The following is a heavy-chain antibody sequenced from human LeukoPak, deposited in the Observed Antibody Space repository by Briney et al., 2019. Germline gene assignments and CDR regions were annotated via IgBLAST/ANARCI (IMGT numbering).Heavy chain of an antibody. CDR3: ARLGERFHFDY. Sequence: SETLSLTCTVSGGSISSYYWSWIRQPPGKGLEWIGYIYTSGSTNYNPSLKSRVTISVDTSKNQFSLKLSSVTAADTAVYYCARLGERFHFDYWGQGTLVTVSS. CDR2: IYTSGST. V-gene: IGHV4-4*09. J-gene: IGHJ4*02. CDR1: GGSISSYY. D-gene: IGHD3-10*01.